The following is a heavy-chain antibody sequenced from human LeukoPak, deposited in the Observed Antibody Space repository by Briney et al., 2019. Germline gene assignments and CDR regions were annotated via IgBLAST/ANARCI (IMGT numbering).Heavy chain of an antibody. Sequence: GGSLRLSCAASGFTFSDYYMSWIRQAPGKGREWVSYISISGSTIYYADSLKCQFTISRDNAKNSLYLQMNSLRAEDTAVYYCARGISSSWSRESNWFDPWGQGTLVTVSS. CDR3: ARGISSSWSRESNWFDP. V-gene: IGHV3-11*01. CDR1: GFTFSDYY. D-gene: IGHD6-13*01. CDR2: ISISGSTI. J-gene: IGHJ5*02.